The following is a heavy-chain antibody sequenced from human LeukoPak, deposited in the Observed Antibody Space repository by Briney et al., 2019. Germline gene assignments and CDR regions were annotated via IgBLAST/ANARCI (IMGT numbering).Heavy chain of an antibody. CDR2: ISAYDGNT. Sequence: ASVKLSCKTSGYSFTSYGFSLMRQAPGQGLEWMGWISAYDGNTNYAQKVQGRVTMTTDSSTSTAYMELRSLRSDDTAVYYCAKMGASGGYSPIDYWGQGNLVTASA. CDR1: GYSFTSYG. D-gene: IGHD3-22*01. CDR3: AKMGASGGYSPIDY. J-gene: IGHJ4*02. V-gene: IGHV1-18*01.